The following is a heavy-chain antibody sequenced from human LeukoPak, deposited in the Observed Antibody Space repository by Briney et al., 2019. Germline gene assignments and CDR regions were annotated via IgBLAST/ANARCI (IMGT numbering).Heavy chain of an antibody. Sequence: ASVKVSCKASGYTFTSYDINWVRQATGQGLEWMGWMNPNSGNTGYAQKFQGRVTMTRNTSISTAYMELSSLRSEDTAVYYCARGGPLWFGEALWGQGTLVTVSS. CDR1: GYTFTSYD. V-gene: IGHV1-8*01. CDR3: ARGGPLWFGEAL. J-gene: IGHJ4*02. CDR2: MNPNSGNT. D-gene: IGHD3-10*01.